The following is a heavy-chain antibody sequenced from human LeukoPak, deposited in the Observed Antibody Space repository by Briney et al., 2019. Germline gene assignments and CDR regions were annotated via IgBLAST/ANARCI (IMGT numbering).Heavy chain of an antibody. CDR1: GFTFSSYS. D-gene: IGHD3-22*01. CDR2: ISSSSSTI. Sequence: PGGSLRLSCAASGFTFSSYSMNWVRQAPGKGLEWVSYISSSSSTIYYADSVKGRFTISRDNAKNSLYLQMNSLRDEDTAVYYCARTIYDSSGYEIDYWGQGTLVTVS. J-gene: IGHJ4*02. V-gene: IGHV3-48*02. CDR3: ARTIYDSSGYEIDY.